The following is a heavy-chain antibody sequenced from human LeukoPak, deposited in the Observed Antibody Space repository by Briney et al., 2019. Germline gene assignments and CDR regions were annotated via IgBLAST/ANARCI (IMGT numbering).Heavy chain of an antibody. CDR2: IYPGDSDT. J-gene: IGHJ4*02. D-gene: IGHD4-23*01. CDR1: GYSFTSYW. CDR3: ARQPFGGNPFDY. Sequence: GESLKISCEGSGYSFTSYWIGWVRQMPGKGLEWMGIIYPGDSDTKYSPSFQGQVTISADNSISTAYLQWTSLKASDTAMYYGARQPFGGNPFDYWGQGTLVTVSS. V-gene: IGHV5-51*01.